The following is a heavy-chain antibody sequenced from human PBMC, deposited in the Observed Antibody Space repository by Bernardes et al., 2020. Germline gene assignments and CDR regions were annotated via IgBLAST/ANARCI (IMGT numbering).Heavy chain of an antibody. CDR3: AKDNDFWSGYED. V-gene: IGHV3-23*01. D-gene: IGHD3-3*01. J-gene: IGHJ4*02. Sequence: GWSLRLSCAASGFTFSSYAMSWVRQAPGKGLEWVSAISGSGGSTYYADSVKGRFTISRDNSKNTLYLQMNSLRAEDTAVYYCAKDNDFWSGYEDWGQGTRVTVS. CDR2: ISGSGGST. CDR1: GFTFSSYA.